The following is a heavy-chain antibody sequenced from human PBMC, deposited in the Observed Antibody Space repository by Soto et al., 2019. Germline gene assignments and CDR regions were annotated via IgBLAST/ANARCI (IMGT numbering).Heavy chain of an antibody. V-gene: IGHV3-7*01. Sequence: GGSLRLSCAASGFTFSSYWMSWVRQAPGKGLEWVANIKQDGSEKYYVDSVKGRFTISRDNAKNSLYLQMNSLRAEDTAVYYCARVTLIYYYDSSGYVHAEYFQHWGQGTLVTVSS. CDR1: GFTFSSYW. CDR3: ARVTLIYYYDSSGYVHAEYFQH. D-gene: IGHD3-22*01. J-gene: IGHJ1*01. CDR2: IKQDGSEK.